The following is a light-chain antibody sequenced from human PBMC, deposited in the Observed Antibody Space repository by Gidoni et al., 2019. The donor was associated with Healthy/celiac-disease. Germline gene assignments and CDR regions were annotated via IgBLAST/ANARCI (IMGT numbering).Light chain of an antibody. Sequence: EIVMTQSPATLSVSPGERATLSCRASQRVSSNLAWYQQKPGQAPRLLIYGASTRATGIPARFSGSGSGTEFTLTISSLQSEDFAVYYCQRYNNWPRVTFXPXTKVDIK. CDR3: QRYNNWPRVT. J-gene: IGKJ3*01. CDR1: QRVSSN. V-gene: IGKV3-15*01. CDR2: GAS.